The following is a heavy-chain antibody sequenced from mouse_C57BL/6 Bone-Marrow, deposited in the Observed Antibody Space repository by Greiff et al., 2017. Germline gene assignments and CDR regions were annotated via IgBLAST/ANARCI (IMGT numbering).Heavy chain of an antibody. CDR3: VPLYYYGSSYYFDY. D-gene: IGHD1-1*01. V-gene: IGHV1-42*01. Sequence: EVQLQESGPELVKPGASVKISCKASGYSFTGYYMNWVKQSPEKSLEWIGEINPSTGGTTYNQKFKAKATLTVDKSSSTAYMQLKSLTSEDSAVYYCVPLYYYGSSYYFDYWGQGTTLTVSS. CDR1: GYSFTGYY. J-gene: IGHJ2*01. CDR2: INPSTGGT.